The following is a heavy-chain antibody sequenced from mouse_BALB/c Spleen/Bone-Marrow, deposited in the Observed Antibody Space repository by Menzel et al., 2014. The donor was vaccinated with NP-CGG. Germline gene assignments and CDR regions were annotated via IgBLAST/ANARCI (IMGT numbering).Heavy chain of an antibody. V-gene: IGHV1S130*01. Sequence: QVQLQQSGSVLVRPGASVKLSCKASGYTFTSSWMHWAKQRPGQGLEWIGEIHPNSGNTNYNEKFKGKATLTVDTSSSTAYMELSSLTSEDSAVYYCAREVVATDYFDYWGQGTTLTVSS. CDR1: GYTFTSSW. J-gene: IGHJ2*01. D-gene: IGHD1-1*01. CDR2: IHPNSGNT. CDR3: AREVVATDYFDY.